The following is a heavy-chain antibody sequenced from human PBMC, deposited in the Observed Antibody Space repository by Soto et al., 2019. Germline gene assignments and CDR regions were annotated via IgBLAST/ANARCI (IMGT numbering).Heavy chain of an antibody. D-gene: IGHD3-10*01. CDR3: ARDVSSDTTGFRGYDL. J-gene: IGHJ4*02. CDR1: GGTVSSYA. Sequence: SVKVSCKASGGTVSSYAITWVRQAPGKGLEWMGVFIPIFVSAHYAPKFQGRITITADESTITAYMELSGLTSEDTAIYYCARDVSSDTTGFRGYDLWGQGTQVTVSS. V-gene: IGHV1-69*13. CDR2: FIPIFVSA.